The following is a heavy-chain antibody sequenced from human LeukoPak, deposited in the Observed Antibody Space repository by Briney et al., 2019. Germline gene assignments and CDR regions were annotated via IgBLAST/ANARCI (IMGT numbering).Heavy chain of an antibody. CDR3: VKDRAGTNLVRGVITGVMDV. Sequence: GGSLRLSCVASGFTFRSSAIHWVRQVPGKGLEWVAVIWHDGSNKEYRDSVKGRFTIYRDNSKNTLYLQVNKLRDEDTAKYYCVKDRAGTNLVRGVITGVMDVWGQGTTVTVSS. CDR1: GFTFRSSA. D-gene: IGHD3-10*01. CDR2: IWHDGSNK. V-gene: IGHV3-33*06. J-gene: IGHJ6*02.